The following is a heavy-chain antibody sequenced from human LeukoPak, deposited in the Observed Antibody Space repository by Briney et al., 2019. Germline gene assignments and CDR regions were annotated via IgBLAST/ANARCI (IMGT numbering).Heavy chain of an antibody. J-gene: IGHJ4*02. D-gene: IGHD1-26*01. CDR1: GYTLTSYY. CDR2: INPSGGST. V-gene: IGHV1-46*01. CDR3: ARDVVGGSYLDY. Sequence: GASVKLSCKASGYTLTSYYMHWVRQAPGQGLEWMGIINPSGGSTSYAQKFQGRVTMTRDMSTSTVYMELSSLRSEDTAVYYCARDVVGGSYLDYWGQGTLVTVSS.